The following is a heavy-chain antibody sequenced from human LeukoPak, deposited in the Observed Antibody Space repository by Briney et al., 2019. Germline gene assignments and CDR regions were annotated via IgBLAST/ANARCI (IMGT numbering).Heavy chain of an antibody. CDR1: GFTFSSYA. CDR3: ARGYSGYAGGYFDY. J-gene: IGHJ4*02. CDR2: ISYDGSNK. D-gene: IGHD5-12*01. Sequence: GGSLRLSCAASGFTFSSYAMHWVRQAPGKGLEWVAVISYDGSNKYYADSVKGRFTISRDNSKNTLYLQMNSLRAEDTAVYYCARGYSGYAGGYFDYWGQGTLVTVSS. V-gene: IGHV3-30*01.